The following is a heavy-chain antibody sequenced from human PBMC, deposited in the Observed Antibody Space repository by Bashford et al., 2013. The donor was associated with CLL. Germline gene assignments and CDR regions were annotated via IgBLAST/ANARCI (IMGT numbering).Heavy chain of an antibody. Sequence: ASVKVSCKASGDTFTAYYIQWVRQAPGQGLEWMGRINPSTGGTHYAQKFKGRVAMTRDMSTNTVYMNLTRLRSDDTAFYFCARSIMGHCTTAGCYAGAFDSWGQGTLVTVSS. D-gene: IGHD2-8*01. CDR3: ARSIMGHCTTAGCYAGAFDS. CDR2: INPSTGGT. J-gene: IGHJ4*02. V-gene: IGHV1-2*06. CDR1: GDTFTAYY.